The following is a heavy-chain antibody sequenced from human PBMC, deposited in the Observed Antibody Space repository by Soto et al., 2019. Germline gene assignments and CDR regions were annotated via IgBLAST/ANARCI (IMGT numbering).Heavy chain of an antibody. V-gene: IGHV3-33*01. CDR1: GFTFSSYG. J-gene: IGHJ4*02. Sequence: GGSLRLSCAASGFTFSSYGMHRVRQAPSKGLEWVAVIWYDGSNKYYADSVKGRFTISRDNSKNTLYLQMNSLRAEDTAVYYCASLYGSGSYYIFDYWGQGTLVTVSS. CDR2: IWYDGSNK. CDR3: ASLYGSGSYYIFDY. D-gene: IGHD3-10*01.